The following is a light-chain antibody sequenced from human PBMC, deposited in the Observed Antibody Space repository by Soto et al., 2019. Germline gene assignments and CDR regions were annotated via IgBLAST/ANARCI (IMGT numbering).Light chain of an antibody. J-gene: IGKJ2*01. V-gene: IGKV3-20*01. Sequence: EIGLTQSPGTLSLSPGERATLSCRASQSVSSSYLAWYQQKPGQAPRLLIYGAYSRATGIPDRFSGSGSGTDFTLTISRLEPEDVAVYYCQQYGSSPPHTVGQGTKLEIK. CDR1: QSVSSSY. CDR2: GAY. CDR3: QQYGSSPPHT.